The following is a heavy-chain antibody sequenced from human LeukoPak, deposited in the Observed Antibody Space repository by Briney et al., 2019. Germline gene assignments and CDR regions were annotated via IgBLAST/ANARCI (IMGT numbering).Heavy chain of an antibody. CDR3: ASLFWLGESDFDD. CDR2: ISSDGSNK. D-gene: IGHD3-10*01. J-gene: IGHJ4*02. CDR1: GFSFTTYW. V-gene: IGHV3-30*03. Sequence: GGSLRLSCAASGFSFTTYWMSWVRQAPGKGLEWVAVISSDGSNKYYADSVKGRFTISRDNSKNTLYMQVNSLRAEDTAVYYCASLFWLGESDFDDWGQGTLVTVSS.